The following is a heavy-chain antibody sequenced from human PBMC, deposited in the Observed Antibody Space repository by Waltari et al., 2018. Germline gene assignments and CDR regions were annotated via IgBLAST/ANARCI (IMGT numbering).Heavy chain of an antibody. CDR1: GFTVRGTY. CDR2: IYSGGST. J-gene: IGHJ4*02. V-gene: IGHV3-53*02. Sequence: EVQLVETGGGLIQPGGSLRLSCAASGFTVRGTYMTWVLQAPGKGLEWVSIIYSGGSTYYADSVKGRFTISRDNSKNMLYLQMNSLRAEDMAVYYCAASGYSSGWDFDYWGQGTLVTVSS. D-gene: IGHD6-19*01. CDR3: AASGYSSGWDFDY.